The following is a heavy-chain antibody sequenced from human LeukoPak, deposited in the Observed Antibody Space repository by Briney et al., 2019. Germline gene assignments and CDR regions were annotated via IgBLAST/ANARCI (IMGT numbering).Heavy chain of an antibody. J-gene: IGHJ4*02. CDR2: IWNDGSKK. V-gene: IGHV3-33*01. CDR3: ARYISTIVVAPGY. D-gene: IGHD3-22*01. Sequence: GRSLRLSCAASGFTFSSYGMHWVRQAPGKGLEWVAVIWNDGSKKCYADSVKGRFTISRDNSKNTLYLQMNSLRAEDTAVFYCARYISTIVVAPGYWGQGTLVTVPP. CDR1: GFTFSSYG.